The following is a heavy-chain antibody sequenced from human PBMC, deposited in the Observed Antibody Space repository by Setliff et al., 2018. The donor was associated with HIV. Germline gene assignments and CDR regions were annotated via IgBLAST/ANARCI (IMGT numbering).Heavy chain of an antibody. D-gene: IGHD3-10*01. CDR2: VTWNGVTA. CDR3: GKGPTGSGSSYVDY. CDR1: GFTFSTYV. V-gene: IGHV3-43D*03. J-gene: IGHJ4*02. Sequence: GGSLRLSCEASGFTFSTYVMHWVRQVPGKGLEWVSLVTWNGVTAYYADSVKGRFTASRDNSKNAFYLQMNSLRDGDTALYYCGKGPTGSGSSYVDYWGQGTLVTVSS.